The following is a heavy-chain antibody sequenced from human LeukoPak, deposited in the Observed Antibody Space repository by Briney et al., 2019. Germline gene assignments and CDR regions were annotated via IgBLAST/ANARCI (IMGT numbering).Heavy chain of an antibody. Sequence: PSETLSLTCAVYGGSFSGYYWSWIRQSPGKGLEWIGEINHSGSTNYNPSLKSRVTISVDTSKNQFSLKLSSVTAADTAVYYCARRNSGSLDYWGQGTLVTVSS. CDR1: GGSFSGYY. J-gene: IGHJ4*02. D-gene: IGHD1-26*01. CDR3: ARRNSGSLDY. V-gene: IGHV4-34*01. CDR2: INHSGST.